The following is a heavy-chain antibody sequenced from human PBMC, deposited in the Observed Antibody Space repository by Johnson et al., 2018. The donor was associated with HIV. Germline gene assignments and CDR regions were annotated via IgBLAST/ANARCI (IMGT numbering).Heavy chain of an antibody. Sequence: VQLVESGGGLVQRGGSLRLSCAASGFTFNTYVMNWVRQAPGKGLEWVSLIAATGASTYYADSVRGRFAISRDNSKNTLYLQMNSLRAEDSAVYYCAASWYGVSRPNAFDIWGQGTMVTVSS. CDR3: AASWYGVSRPNAFDI. J-gene: IGHJ3*02. CDR2: IAATGAST. D-gene: IGHD2-2*01. CDR1: GFTFNTYV. V-gene: IGHV3-23*04.